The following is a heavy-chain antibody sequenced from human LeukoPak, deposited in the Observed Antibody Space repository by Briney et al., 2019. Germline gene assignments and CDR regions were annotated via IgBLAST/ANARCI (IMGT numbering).Heavy chain of an antibody. J-gene: IGHJ4*02. D-gene: IGHD6-13*01. V-gene: IGHV4-59*01. CDR1: GGSISSYC. CDR2: IYYSGST. Sequence: SETLSLTCTVSGGSISSYCWSWIRQPPGKGLEWIGYIYYSGSTNYNPSLKSRVTISVDTSKNQFSLKLSSVTAADTAVYYCARVGAAAEPFFDYWGQGTLVTVSS. CDR3: ARVGAAAEPFFDY.